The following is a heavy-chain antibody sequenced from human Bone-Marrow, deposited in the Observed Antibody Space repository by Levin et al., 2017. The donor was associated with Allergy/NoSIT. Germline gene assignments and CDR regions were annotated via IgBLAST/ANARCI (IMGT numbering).Heavy chain of an antibody. V-gene: IGHV3-30-3*01. J-gene: IGHJ4*02. CDR1: GFTFSSYA. CDR3: ARVSKSSGWSYYFDY. Sequence: GESLKISCAASGFTFSSYAMHWVRQAPGKGLEWVAVISYDGSNKYYADSVKGRFTISRDNSKNTMYLQMNSLRAEDTAVYYCARVSKSSGWSYYFDYWGQGTLVTVSS. D-gene: IGHD6-19*01. CDR2: ISYDGSNK.